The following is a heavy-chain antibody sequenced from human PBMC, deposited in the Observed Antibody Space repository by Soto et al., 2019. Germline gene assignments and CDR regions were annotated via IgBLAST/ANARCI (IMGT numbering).Heavy chain of an antibody. V-gene: IGHV3-23*01. CDR2: ISGSGGST. J-gene: IGHJ6*02. CDR3: AKDQSGYSSSWYRNYYYGMDV. CDR1: GFTFSSYA. Sequence: GSLRLSCAASGFTFSSYAMSWVRQAPGKGLERVSAISGSGGSTYYADSVKGRFTISRDNSKNTLYLQMNSLRAEDTAVYYCAKDQSGYSSSWYRNYYYGMDVWGQGTTVTVSS. D-gene: IGHD6-13*01.